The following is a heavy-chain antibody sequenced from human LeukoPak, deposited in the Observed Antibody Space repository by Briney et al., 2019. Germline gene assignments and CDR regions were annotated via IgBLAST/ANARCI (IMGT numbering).Heavy chain of an antibody. CDR1: GYTFTGYY. CDR2: INHNSGGT. V-gene: IGHV1-2*02. Sequence: GASVQVSCKASGYTFTGYYLHWVGQPPAQGLEWMGLINHNSGGTNYAQNFQGRVTMTRDTYISTAYMELSRRRSDDAAVYCCGRGAFQGSSWFDYWGQGTLVTVSS. D-gene: IGHD6-13*01. J-gene: IGHJ4*02. CDR3: GRGAFQGSSWFDY.